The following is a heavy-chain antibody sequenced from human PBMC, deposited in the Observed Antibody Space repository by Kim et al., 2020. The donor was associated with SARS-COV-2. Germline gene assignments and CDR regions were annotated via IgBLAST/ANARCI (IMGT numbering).Heavy chain of an antibody. CDR3: VSFRLGY. V-gene: IGHV3-15*01. CDR1: GFTFNNAW. D-gene: IGHD3-9*01. Sequence: GGSLRFSCAASGFTFNNAWMTWVRQAPGKGLEWVGRIKSNSDGGATDYAASVRGRFTILRDDSKDMLHLQMNSLKTEDTAVYYCVSFRLGYWGQGTLVTVSS. CDR2: IKSNSDGGAT. J-gene: IGHJ4*02.